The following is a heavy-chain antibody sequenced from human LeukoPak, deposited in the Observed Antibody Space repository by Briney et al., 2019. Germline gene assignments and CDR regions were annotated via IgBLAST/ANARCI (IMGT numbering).Heavy chain of an antibody. J-gene: IGHJ5*02. D-gene: IGHD2/OR15-2a*01. CDR3: ARDLVIGCFDP. CDR2: ISYDGSNK. Sequence: GGSLRLSCAASGFTFDDYGMSWVRQAPGKGLEWVAVISYDGSNKYYADSVKGRFTISRDNSKNTLYLQMNSLRTEDTAVYSCARDLVIGCFDPWGQGTLVTVSS. V-gene: IGHV3-30*03. CDR1: GFTFDDYG.